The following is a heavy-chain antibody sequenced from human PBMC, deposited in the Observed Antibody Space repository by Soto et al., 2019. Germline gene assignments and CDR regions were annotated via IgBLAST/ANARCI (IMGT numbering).Heavy chain of an antibody. CDR2: ISAYNGNT. D-gene: IGHD1-7*01. CDR1: GYTFTSYG. Sequence: ASVKVSCKASGYTFTSYGISWVRQAPGQGLEWMGWISAYNGNTNYAQKLQGRVTMTTDTSTSTAYMELRSLRSDDTAVYYCARGTNNWNYGGLFDPWGQGTLVTVSS. CDR3: ARGTNNWNYGGLFDP. J-gene: IGHJ5*02. V-gene: IGHV1-18*01.